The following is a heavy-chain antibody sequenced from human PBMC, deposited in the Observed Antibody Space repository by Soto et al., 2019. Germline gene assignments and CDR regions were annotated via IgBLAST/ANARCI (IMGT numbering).Heavy chain of an antibody. D-gene: IGHD6-19*01. J-gene: IGHJ4*02. CDR3: ARVFSSGSGWMYYFDF. Sequence: QVQLQESGPGLVKPSETLSLTCTVSSDSIAGENWWSWVRQPPGLGLEWIGEVFHTVGTNYNPSLKSRVTMEVDKSKNQFSLKLLSATAADTAVYYCARVFSSGSGWMYYFDFWGPGTLVSVSS. CDR2: VFHTVGT. CDR1: SDSIAGENW. V-gene: IGHV4-4*02.